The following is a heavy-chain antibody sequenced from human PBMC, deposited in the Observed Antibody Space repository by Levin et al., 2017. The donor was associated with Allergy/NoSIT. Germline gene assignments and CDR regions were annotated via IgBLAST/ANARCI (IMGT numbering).Heavy chain of an antibody. Sequence: GESLKISCAASGFTLGTYAMNWVRQAPGKGLEWVSTISGSGAGTYYADSVKGRFTVSRDNSKNMLYLQMNSLRAEDAAVYYCAKDTVSSMFYYYGMDVWGQGTTVTVSS. CDR2: ISGSGAGT. V-gene: IGHV3-23*01. J-gene: IGHJ6*02. CDR1: GFTLGTYA. CDR3: AKDTVSSMFYYYGMDV. D-gene: IGHD4-17*01.